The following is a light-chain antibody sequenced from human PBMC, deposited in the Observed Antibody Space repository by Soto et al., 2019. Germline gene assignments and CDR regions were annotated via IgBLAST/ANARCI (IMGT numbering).Light chain of an antibody. J-gene: IGKJ2*01. CDR2: DAV. CDR3: HQYGSSLGT. Sequence: EIVWTQSPGTLSLSPGEAATLSCRASQSVTGTTLAWYQQRPGQAPRLLIYDAVRRATGIPDRFSGSGSGTDFSLTMSRLEPEDFAVYYCHQYGSSLGTFGQGTKVEI. CDR1: QSVTGTT. V-gene: IGKV3-20*01.